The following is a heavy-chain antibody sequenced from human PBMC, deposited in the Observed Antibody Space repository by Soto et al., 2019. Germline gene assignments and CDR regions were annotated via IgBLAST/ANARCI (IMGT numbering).Heavy chain of an antibody. Sequence: SETLSLTCAVYGGSFSGYYWSWIRQPPGKGLEWIGEINHSGSTNYNPSLKSRVTISVDTSKNQFSLKLSSVTAADTAVYYCARDGRIAVAGAVDYWGQGTLVTVSS. V-gene: IGHV4-34*01. CDR2: INHSGST. J-gene: IGHJ4*02. CDR3: ARDGRIAVAGAVDY. D-gene: IGHD6-19*01. CDR1: GGSFSGYY.